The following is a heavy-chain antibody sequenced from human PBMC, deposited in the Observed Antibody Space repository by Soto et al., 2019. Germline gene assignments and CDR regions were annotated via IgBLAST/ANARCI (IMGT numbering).Heavy chain of an antibody. CDR2: INHCGST. J-gene: IGHJ4*02. Sequence: PSETLSLTCAVYGGSFSGYYWSWIRQPPGKGLEWIGEINHCGSTNYNPSLKSRVTISVDTSKNQFSLKLSSVTAADTAVYYCARYRGWLLGMNFDYWGQGTLVTVSS. CDR1: GGSFSGYY. CDR3: ARYRGWLLGMNFDY. V-gene: IGHV4-34*01. D-gene: IGHD5-12*01.